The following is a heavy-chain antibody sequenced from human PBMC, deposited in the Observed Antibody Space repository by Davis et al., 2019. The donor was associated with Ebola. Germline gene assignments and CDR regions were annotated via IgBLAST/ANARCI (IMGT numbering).Heavy chain of an antibody. Sequence: SETLSLTCTVPGYSIRSRFYWGWIRPPPGKGLEWIGSIYHSGSTYYNPSLKSRVTISVDTSKNQFSLKLSSVTAADTAVYYCARRLDRVDVWGQGTTVTVSS. CDR1: GYSIRSRFY. V-gene: IGHV4-38-2*02. CDR3: ARRLDRVDV. J-gene: IGHJ6*02. CDR2: IYHSGST. D-gene: IGHD3-10*01.